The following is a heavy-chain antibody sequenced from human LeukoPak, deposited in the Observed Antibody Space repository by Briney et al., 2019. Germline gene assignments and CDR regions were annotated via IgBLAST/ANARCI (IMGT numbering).Heavy chain of an antibody. CDR3: ARADYDFWSGYYRYYYMDV. Sequence: GASVKVSCKASGYTFTGYYMHWVRQAPGQGLEWMGWINPNSGGTNYAQKFQGRVTMTRDTSISTAYVELSRLRSDDTAVYYCARADYDFWSGYYRYYYMDVWGKGTTVTVSS. D-gene: IGHD3-3*01. J-gene: IGHJ6*03. CDR1: GYTFTGYY. V-gene: IGHV1-2*02. CDR2: INPNSGGT.